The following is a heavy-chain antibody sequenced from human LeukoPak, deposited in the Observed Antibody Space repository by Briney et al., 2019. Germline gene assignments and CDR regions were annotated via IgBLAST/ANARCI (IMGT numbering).Heavy chain of an antibody. CDR1: GYTFTGYY. CDR3: ARVGGRAGYYMDV. J-gene: IGHJ6*03. Sequence: ASVKVSCKASGYTFTGYYMHWVRQAPGQGLEWMGWINPNSGGTNYAQKFRGRVTMTRDTSISTAYMELSRLRSDDTAVYYCARVGGRAGYYMDVWGKGTTVTVSS. D-gene: IGHD3-16*01. V-gene: IGHV1-2*02. CDR2: INPNSGGT.